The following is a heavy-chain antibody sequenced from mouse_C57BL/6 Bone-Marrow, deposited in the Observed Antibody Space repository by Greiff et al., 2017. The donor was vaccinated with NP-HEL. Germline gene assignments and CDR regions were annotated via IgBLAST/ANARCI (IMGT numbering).Heavy chain of an antibody. J-gene: IGHJ2*01. CDR1: GYTFTDYN. CDR3: ARWNSILYYFDY. Sequence: VQLQQSGPELVKPGASVKIPCKASGYTFTDYNMDWVKQSHGKSLEWIGDINPNNGGTIYNQKFKGKATLTVDKSSSTAYMELRSLTSEDTAVYYCARWNSILYYFDYWGQGTTLTVSS. V-gene: IGHV1-18*01. CDR2: INPNNGGT.